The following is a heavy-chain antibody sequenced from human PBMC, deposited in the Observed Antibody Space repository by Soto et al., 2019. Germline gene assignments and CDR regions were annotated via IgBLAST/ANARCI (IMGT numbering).Heavy chain of an antibody. CDR1: GYTFTGYY. J-gene: IGHJ6*03. CDR3: AREPVDIVATANYYYMDV. CDR2: INPNSGGT. D-gene: IGHD5-12*01. V-gene: IGHV1-2*04. Sequence: GASVKVSCKASGYTFTGYYMHWVRQAPGQGLEWMGWINPNSGGTNYAQKFQGWVTMTRDTSISTVYMELSSLRSEDTAVYYCAREPVDIVATANYYYMDVWGKGTTVTVSS.